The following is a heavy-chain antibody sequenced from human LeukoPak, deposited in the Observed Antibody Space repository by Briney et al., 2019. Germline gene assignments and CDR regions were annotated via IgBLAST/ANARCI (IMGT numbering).Heavy chain of an antibody. CDR3: ARNKGYCSSTSCSPFGY. CDR1: GGSISSYY. CDR2: IYTSGST. D-gene: IGHD2-2*01. V-gene: IGHV4-4*07. Sequence: ASETLSLTCTVSGGSISSYYWSWIRQPAGKGLEWIGRIYTSGSTNYNPSLKSRVTMSVDTSKNQFSLKLSSVTAAGTAVYYCARNKGYCSSTSCSPFGYWGQGTLVTVSS. J-gene: IGHJ4*02.